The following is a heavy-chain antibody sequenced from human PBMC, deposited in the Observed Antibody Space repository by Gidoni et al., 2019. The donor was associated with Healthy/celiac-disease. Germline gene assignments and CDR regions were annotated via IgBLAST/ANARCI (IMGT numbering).Heavy chain of an antibody. CDR2: IKSKIDGGTT. D-gene: IGHD1-1*01. J-gene: IGHJ4*02. CDR1: GFTFSNAW. Sequence: EVQLVESGGSLVKPGGSLRLSCAASGFTFSNAWLSWVRQAPGKGLEWVGRIKSKIDGGTTDYVAPVKGRFTISRDDSKNTLYLQMNSLKTEDTAVYYCTTDPFGNDVSGGGGLGWGQGTLVTVSS. V-gene: IGHV3-15*01. CDR3: TTDPFGNDVSGGGGLG.